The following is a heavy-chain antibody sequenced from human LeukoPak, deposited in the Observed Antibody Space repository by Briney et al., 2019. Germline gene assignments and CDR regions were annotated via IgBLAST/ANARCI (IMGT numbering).Heavy chain of an antibody. D-gene: IGHD3-10*01. CDR3: AKDQVLWFGELCY. Sequence: GGSLRLSCAASGFSFNTYAMSWVRQAPGKGLEWVSAISGSGGSTYYADSVKGRFTISRDNSKNTLYLQMNSLRAEDTAVYYCAKDQVLWFGELCYWGQGTLVTVSS. CDR1: GFSFNTYA. CDR2: ISGSGGST. J-gene: IGHJ4*02. V-gene: IGHV3-23*01.